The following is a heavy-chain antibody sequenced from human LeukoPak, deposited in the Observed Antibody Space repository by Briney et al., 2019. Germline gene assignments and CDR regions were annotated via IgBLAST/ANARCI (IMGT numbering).Heavy chain of an antibody. V-gene: IGHV3-23*01. CDR2: ISGSGGST. CDR3: AKDRVVRGVRGAFDI. CDR1: GFTFSSYA. J-gene: IGHJ3*02. Sequence: GGSLRLSCAASGFTFSSYAMSWVRQAPGKGLEWVSAISGSGGSTYYADSVKGRFTISRDNSQNTLYLQMNSLRAEDTAVYYCAKDRVVRGVRGAFDIWGQGTMVTVSS. D-gene: IGHD3-10*01.